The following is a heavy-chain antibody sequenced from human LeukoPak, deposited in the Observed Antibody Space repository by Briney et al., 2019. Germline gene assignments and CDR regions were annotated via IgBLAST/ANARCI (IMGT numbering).Heavy chain of an antibody. Sequence: PSETLSLTCTVSGGSISSYYWSWIRQPAGKGLEWIGRIYTSGSTNYNPSLKSRVTTSVDTSKNQFSLKLSSVTAADTAVYYCARDSIYGDYESSAFDIWGQGTMVTVSS. D-gene: IGHD4-17*01. J-gene: IGHJ3*02. CDR2: IYTSGST. V-gene: IGHV4-4*07. CDR3: ARDSIYGDYESSAFDI. CDR1: GGSISSYY.